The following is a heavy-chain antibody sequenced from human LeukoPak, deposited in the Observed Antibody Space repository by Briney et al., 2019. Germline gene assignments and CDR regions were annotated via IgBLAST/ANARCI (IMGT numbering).Heavy chain of an antibody. CDR3: ASGQLELRGYYYYYYYGMDV. D-gene: IGHD1-7*01. CDR2: IIPIFGTA. J-gene: IGHJ6*02. Sequence: SVKVSCKASGGTFSSYAISWVRQAPGQGLEWMGGIIPIFGTANYAQKFQDRVTITADESTSTAYMELSSLRSEDTAVYYCASGQLELRGYYYYYYYGMDVWGQGTTVTVSS. CDR1: GGTFSSYA. V-gene: IGHV1-69*13.